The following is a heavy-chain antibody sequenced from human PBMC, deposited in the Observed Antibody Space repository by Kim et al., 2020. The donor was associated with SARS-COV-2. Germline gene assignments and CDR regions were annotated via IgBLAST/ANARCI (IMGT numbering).Heavy chain of an antibody. J-gene: IGHJ5*02. CDR1: CDSISRYY. CDR2: IFHSEGT. CDR3: ARRTCSALSCGQGNCLDP. D-gene: IGHD2-15*01. V-gene: IGHV4-59*08. Sequence: SETLYLTCTVSCDSISRYYWNWIRQSPGKGLEWIGYIFHSEGTHDNPSFQSRVTISIDMSKNQFSLHLRSVTAADTAVYYCARRTCSALSCGQGNCLDPWGQGALVTVSP.